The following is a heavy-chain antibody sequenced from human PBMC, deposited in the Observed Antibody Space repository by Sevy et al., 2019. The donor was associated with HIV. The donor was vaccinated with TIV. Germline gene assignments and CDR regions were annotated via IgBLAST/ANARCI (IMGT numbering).Heavy chain of an antibody. V-gene: IGHV3-66*02. D-gene: IGHD6-19*01. Sequence: GGSLRLSCAISGFTVNDKYIIWVRQAPGKGLEWVSVIFSSGSTYYADSAKGRFTISRDNSKNTVDLQMSSLRAEDTAVYYCVSLFLSYRSGWSYFDYWGQGTLVTVSS. J-gene: IGHJ4*02. CDR1: GFTVNDKY. CDR3: VSLFLSYRSGWSYFDY. CDR2: IFSSGST.